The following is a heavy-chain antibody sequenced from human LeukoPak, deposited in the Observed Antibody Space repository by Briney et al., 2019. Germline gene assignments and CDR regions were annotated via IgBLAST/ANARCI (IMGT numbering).Heavy chain of an antibody. D-gene: IGHD3-22*01. J-gene: IGHJ4*02. CDR3: ASLGRSYDSSGYYSPLDY. CDR1: GFTFSDYY. Sequence: PGGSLRLSCAASGFTFSDYYMSWIRQAPGKGLEWVSYISSSGSTIYYADSVKGRFTISRDNAKNSLYLQMNSLRAEDTAVYYCASLGRSYDSSGYYSPLDYWGQGTLVTVSS. V-gene: IGHV3-11*01. CDR2: ISSSGSTI.